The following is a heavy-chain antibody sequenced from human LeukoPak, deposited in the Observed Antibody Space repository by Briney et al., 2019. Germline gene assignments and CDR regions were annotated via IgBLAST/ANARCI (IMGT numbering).Heavy chain of an antibody. CDR1: GFTFSNYA. Sequence: GGSLRLSCAASGFTFSNYAMNWVRQAPGKGLEWVSAIYGSGHSTYYADSVKGRFTISRDNSKNTLYLQVNSLGAEDTAVYYCARDFRIGGVWGQGTTVTVSS. V-gene: IGHV3-23*01. D-gene: IGHD3-16*01. CDR2: IYGSGHST. J-gene: IGHJ6*02. CDR3: ARDFRIGGV.